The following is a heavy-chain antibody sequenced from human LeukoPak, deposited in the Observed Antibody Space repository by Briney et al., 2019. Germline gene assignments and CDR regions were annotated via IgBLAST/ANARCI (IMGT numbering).Heavy chain of an antibody. D-gene: IGHD1-26*01. Sequence: GGSLRLSCAASGFTFSIYAMSWVRQAPGKGLEWVSAISGSGGSTYYADSVKGRFTISRDNAKNSLYLQMNSLRAEDTAVYYCASNLGAIRFYFDYWAREPWSPSPQ. J-gene: IGHJ4*02. CDR3: ASNLGAIRFYFDY. V-gene: IGHV3-23*01. CDR1: GFTFSIYA. CDR2: ISGSGGST.